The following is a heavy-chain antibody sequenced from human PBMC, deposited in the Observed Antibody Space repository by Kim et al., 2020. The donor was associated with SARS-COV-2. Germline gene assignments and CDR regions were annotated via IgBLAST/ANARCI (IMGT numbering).Heavy chain of an antibody. V-gene: IGHV3-48*03. CDR3: ARGPNYSPFDY. J-gene: IGHJ4*02. D-gene: IGHD4-4*01. Sequence: YYADSVSGRFTISRDNDKNSLYLQMNSLRAEDTAVYYCARGPNYSPFDYWGQGTLVTVSS.